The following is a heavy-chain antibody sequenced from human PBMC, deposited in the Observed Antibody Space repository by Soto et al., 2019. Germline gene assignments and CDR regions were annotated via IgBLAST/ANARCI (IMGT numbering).Heavy chain of an antibody. D-gene: IGHD1-26*01. CDR1: GFTFNSYV. Sequence: GGSLRLSCAASGFTFNSYVMTWVRQAPGEGQEWVSSISRSGRGSAYYADSVKGRFTISRDNSENTLFLQMNNMRDEDTALYYCGRGRYFDSGDYGVANVLFAHGARGTRVTASS. CDR3: GRGRYFDSGDYGVANVLFAH. CDR2: ISRSGRGSA. J-gene: IGHJ1*01. V-gene: IGHV3-23*01.